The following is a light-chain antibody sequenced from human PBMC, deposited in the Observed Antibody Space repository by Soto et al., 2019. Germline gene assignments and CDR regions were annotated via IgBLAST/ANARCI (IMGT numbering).Light chain of an antibody. CDR2: GTS. Sequence: DTVLTQSPGTLSLSPGGRATLSCRANQSIGTYLAWYQQKPGQAPRLLNYGTSRRATGIPDRFGGSASGTDFTLTISRLEPEDFAVFHCQQYVSIPLTFGGGTKVDI. V-gene: IGKV3-20*01. CDR3: QQYVSIPLT. CDR1: QSIGTY. J-gene: IGKJ4*01.